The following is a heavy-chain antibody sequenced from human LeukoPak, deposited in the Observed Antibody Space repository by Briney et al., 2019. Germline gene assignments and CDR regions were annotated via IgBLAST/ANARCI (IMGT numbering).Heavy chain of an antibody. CDR3: ARAPVRGVTTLDY. D-gene: IGHD3-10*02. CDR1: GYTFTGYG. J-gene: IGHJ4*02. Sequence: VASVKVSCKASGYTFTGYGISWVRQAPGQGLEWMGWISAYNGNTNYAQKLQARVTMTTDTSTSTAYMELRSLRSDDTAVYYCARAPVRGVTTLDYWGQGTLVTVSS. V-gene: IGHV1-18*01. CDR2: ISAYNGNT.